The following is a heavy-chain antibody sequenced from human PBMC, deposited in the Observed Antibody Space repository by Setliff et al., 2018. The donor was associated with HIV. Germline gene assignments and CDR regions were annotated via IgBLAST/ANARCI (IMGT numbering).Heavy chain of an antibody. CDR2: IWYDGSNK. CDR1: GFTFSSFG. J-gene: IGHJ2*01. D-gene: IGHD5-18*01. CDR3: ARYNYGYRWYLDL. V-gene: IGHV3-33*01. Sequence: PGGSLRLSCAASGFTFSSFGMHWVRQAPGKGLEWVAVIWYDGSNKYYADSVKGRFTISRDNSKNTLYLQMNSLRAEDTAVYYCARYNYGYRWYLDLWGRGTRVTVSS.